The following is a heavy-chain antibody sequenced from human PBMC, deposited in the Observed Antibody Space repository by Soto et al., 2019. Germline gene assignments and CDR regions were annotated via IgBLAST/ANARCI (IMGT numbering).Heavy chain of an antibody. CDR2: IFYTGFT. CDR3: ATSQKGYNGNYFDH. D-gene: IGHD1-20*01. J-gene: IGHJ4*01. Sequence: SETLSLTCTVSGGSISDTNYYWGWIRQPPGKGLEWIGTIFYTGFTSYNPSLESRVSVSVDTSKNQFSLKVSGVSAADTAVYYCATSQKGYNGNYFDHWGQEPGSPS. CDR1: GGSISDTNYY. V-gene: IGHV4-39*01.